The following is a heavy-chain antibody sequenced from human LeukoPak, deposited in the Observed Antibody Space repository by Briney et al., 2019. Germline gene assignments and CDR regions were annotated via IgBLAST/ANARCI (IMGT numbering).Heavy chain of an antibody. D-gene: IGHD5-12*01. CDR1: GGSISYFH. CDR3: ARDHALGYFDI. Sequence: SETLSLTCTVSGGSISYFHWTWIRQPPGKGLEWIGYIDYTGTTAYNTSLKSRATMSVDTSENKFTLRLTSVTAADTAFYYCARDHALGYFDIWGPGTRVTVSS. V-gene: IGHV4-59*01. J-gene: IGHJ3*02. CDR2: IDYTGTT.